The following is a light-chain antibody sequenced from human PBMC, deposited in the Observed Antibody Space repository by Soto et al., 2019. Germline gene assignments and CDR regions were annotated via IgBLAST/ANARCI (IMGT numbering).Light chain of an antibody. Sequence: QSALTQPRSVSGSPGLSVTISCTGTSSDVGGYNYVSWYQQHPGKAPKLMIYDVNKRPSGVPDRFSGSKSGNTASLTISGLQAEDEADYYCCSYAGSYPVVFGGGTKLTVL. CDR1: SSDVGGYNY. CDR2: DVN. J-gene: IGLJ2*01. CDR3: CSYAGSYPVV. V-gene: IGLV2-11*01.